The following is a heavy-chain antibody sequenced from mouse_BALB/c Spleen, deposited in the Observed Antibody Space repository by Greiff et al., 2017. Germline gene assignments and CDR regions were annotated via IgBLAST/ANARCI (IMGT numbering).Heavy chain of an antibody. CDR3: ARGGTVAFDY. V-gene: IGHV5-4*02. CDR1: GFTFSDYY. J-gene: IGHJ2*01. D-gene: IGHD1-1*01. CDR2: ISDGGSYT. Sequence: EVQLVESGGGLVKPGGSLKLSCAASGFTFSDYYMYWVRQTPEKRLEWVATISDGGSYTYYPDSVKGRFTISRDNAKNNLYLQMSSLKSEDTAMYYCARGGTVAFDYWGQGTTLTVSS.